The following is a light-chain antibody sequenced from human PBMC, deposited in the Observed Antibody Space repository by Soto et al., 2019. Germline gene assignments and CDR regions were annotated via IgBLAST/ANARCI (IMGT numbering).Light chain of an antibody. J-gene: IGLJ3*02. CDR2: EGT. CDR1: SSDVGTYKF. Sequence: QSVLTQPASVSGSPGQSITISCTGTSSDVGTYKFVSWYQQHPGKVPTLMIHEGTKRPSGVSNRFSGSKSGNTATLTISGLQHEDEANYYCCSYAGTSFWVFGGGTQLTVL. CDR3: CSYAGTSFWV. V-gene: IGLV2-23*01.